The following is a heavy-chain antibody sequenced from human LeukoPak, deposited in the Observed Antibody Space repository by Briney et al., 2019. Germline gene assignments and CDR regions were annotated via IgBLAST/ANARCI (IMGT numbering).Heavy chain of an antibody. J-gene: IGHJ4*02. CDR1: GYTFTNYH. Sequence: ASVKVSCKASGYTFTNYHINWVGPASGQGLEWMTWINPDTGDKGYARKLQDRVTITTDTSISTAYMELSSLSSEDTPVYFRARTTSRAASGYDDWGQGTLVTVSS. D-gene: IGHD1-14*01. CDR2: INPDTGDK. CDR3: ARTTSRAASGYDD. V-gene: IGHV1-8*03.